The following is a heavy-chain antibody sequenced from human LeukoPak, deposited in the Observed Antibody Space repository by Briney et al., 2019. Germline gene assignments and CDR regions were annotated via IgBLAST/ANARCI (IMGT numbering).Heavy chain of an antibody. V-gene: IGHV5-51*01. CDR2: IYPGDSDT. D-gene: IGHD3-10*01. CDR1: RYSFTSYW. Sequence: GESLKISCKGSRYSFTSYWIGWVRQMPGKGLEWMGIIYPGDSDTRYSPSFQGQVTISADKSISTAYLQWSSLKASDTAMYYCARPSPYYRDAFDIWGQGTMVTVSS. CDR3: ARPSPYYRDAFDI. J-gene: IGHJ3*02.